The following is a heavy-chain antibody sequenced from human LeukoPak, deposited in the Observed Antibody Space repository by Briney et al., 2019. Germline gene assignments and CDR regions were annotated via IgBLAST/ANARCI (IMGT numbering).Heavy chain of an antibody. D-gene: IGHD6-19*01. CDR3: ARATQWLMYYYYGMDV. V-gene: IGHV1-8*01. J-gene: IGHJ6*02. Sequence: ASVKVSCKASGYTFTSYDINWVRQATGQGLEWMGWMNPNSGNTGYAQKFQGRVTMTRNTSISTAYMELSSLRSEDTAVYYCARATQWLMYYYYGMDVWGQGTTATVSS. CDR2: MNPNSGNT. CDR1: GYTFTSYD.